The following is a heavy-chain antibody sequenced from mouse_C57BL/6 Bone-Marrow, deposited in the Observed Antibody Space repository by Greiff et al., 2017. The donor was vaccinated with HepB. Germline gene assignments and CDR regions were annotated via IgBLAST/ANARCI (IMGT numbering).Heavy chain of an antibody. V-gene: IGHV1-42*01. CDR1: GYSFTGYY. D-gene: IGHD3-2*02. Sequence: EVQLQQSGPELVKPGASVKISCKASGYSFTGYYMNWVKQSPEKSLEWIGEINPSTGGTTYNQKFKAKATLTVDKSSSTAYMQLKRLTSEDSAVYYCASPPRELRLQFAYWGQGTLVTVSA. CDR2: INPSTGGT. CDR3: ASPPRELRLQFAY. J-gene: IGHJ3*01.